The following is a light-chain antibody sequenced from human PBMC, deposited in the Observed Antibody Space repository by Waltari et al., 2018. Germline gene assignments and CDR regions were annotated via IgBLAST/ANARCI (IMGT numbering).Light chain of an antibody. V-gene: IGLV2-14*03. CDR3: NSYTSTSTLV. Sequence: QSALTQPASVSGSPGQSITISCTGSSSDIGDYNYVSWYQQYPGQAPKLILFDVTDRASGVSPRFSGSKSGNTASLTISGLQTEDEAYYYCNSYTSTSTLVFGTGTKVTVL. J-gene: IGLJ1*01. CDR2: DVT. CDR1: SSDIGDYNY.